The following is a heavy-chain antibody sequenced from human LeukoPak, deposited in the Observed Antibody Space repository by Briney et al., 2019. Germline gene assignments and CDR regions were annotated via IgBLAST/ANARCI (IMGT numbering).Heavy chain of an antibody. D-gene: IGHD3-10*01. CDR2: ISGSTSSV. Sequence: GGSLRLSCAASGFTFSTYTMHWVRQAPGKGLEWVSSISGSTSSVYYADSVKGRFSISRDNAKTSLYLQMNSLRAEDTAVYFCTRAAMVRGADFYYYGMDVWGQGTTVTVSS. J-gene: IGHJ6*02. CDR1: GFTFSTYT. V-gene: IGHV3-21*01. CDR3: TRAAMVRGADFYYYGMDV.